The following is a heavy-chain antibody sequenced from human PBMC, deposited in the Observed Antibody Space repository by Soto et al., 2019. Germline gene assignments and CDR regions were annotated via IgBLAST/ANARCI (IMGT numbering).Heavy chain of an antibody. CDR3: ARDVGYSSSENGWFDP. CDR1: GGSISSSSYY. V-gene: IGHV4-39*07. CDR2: IYYSGST. D-gene: IGHD6-13*01. Sequence: SETLSLTCTVSGGSISSSSYYWGWIRQPPGKGLEWIGYIYYSGSTYYNPSLKSRVTISVDTSKNQFSLKLSSVTAADTAVYYCARDVGYSSSENGWFDPWGQGTLVTVSS. J-gene: IGHJ5*02.